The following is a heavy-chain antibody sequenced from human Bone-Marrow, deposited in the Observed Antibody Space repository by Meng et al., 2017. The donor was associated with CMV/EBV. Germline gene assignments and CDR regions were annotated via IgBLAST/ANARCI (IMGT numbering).Heavy chain of an antibody. D-gene: IGHD2-15*01. CDR3: ARVKRYCTGGTCSSTGYYGMDV. V-gene: IGHV1-2*02. J-gene: IGHJ6*01. CDR1: GYNFTGYY. CDR2: INPNSGGT. Sequence: ASVKVSCKASGYNFTGYYIHWVRQAPGQGLEWMGWINPNSGGTNYAQKFQGRITMTGDTSITTAYMELSRLRSDDMAVYHCARVKRYCTGGTCSSTGYYGMDVWGQGPTVTFYS.